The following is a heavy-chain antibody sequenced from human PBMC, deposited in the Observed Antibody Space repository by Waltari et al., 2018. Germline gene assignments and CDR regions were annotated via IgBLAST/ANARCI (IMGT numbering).Heavy chain of an antibody. CDR3: ARALSDYSQPILGPVGY. V-gene: IGHV4-39*07. Sequence: QLQLQESGPGLVKPSETLSLTCTVSGGSIRSSSYYWGWIRQPPGKGLEWIGGIYYSGSTYDNPSLKSRVTISVDTSKNQFSLKLSSVTAADTAVYYCARALSDYSQPILGPVGYWGQGTLVTVSS. CDR2: IYYSGST. D-gene: IGHD4-4*01. CDR1: GGSIRSSSYY. J-gene: IGHJ4*02.